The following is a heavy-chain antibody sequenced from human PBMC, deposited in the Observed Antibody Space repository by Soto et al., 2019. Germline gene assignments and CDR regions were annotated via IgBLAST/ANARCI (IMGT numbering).Heavy chain of an antibody. CDR1: GLNFTKHP. CDR2: ISCRTGDT. Sequence: GGSLILSCGASGLNFTKHPLIWVRQGPGKGLEWVAAISCRTGDTAYADSVRGRFTLSRDSSTYTMFLQMNSLRAEDTAVYYCGVQYDYWGQGTLVTVSS. J-gene: IGHJ4*02. V-gene: IGHV3-23*01. CDR3: GVQYDY.